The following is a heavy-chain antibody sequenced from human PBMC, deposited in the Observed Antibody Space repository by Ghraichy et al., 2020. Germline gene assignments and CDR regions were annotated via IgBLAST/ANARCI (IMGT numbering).Heavy chain of an antibody. CDR1: GFMFSDFG. Sequence: GGSLRLSCAASGFMFSDFGMNWVRQAPGKGLEWISYITRSRNSGTYYADSVKGRFTISRDNAKNSLYLQMNSLGDEDTAVYYCAGDSGGWPDCWGQGTLVTVSS. D-gene: IGHD2-15*01. CDR2: ITRSRNSGT. V-gene: IGHV3-48*02. CDR3: AGDSGGWPDC. J-gene: IGHJ4*02.